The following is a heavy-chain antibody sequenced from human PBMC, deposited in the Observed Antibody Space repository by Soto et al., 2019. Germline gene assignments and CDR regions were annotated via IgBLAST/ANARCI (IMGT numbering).Heavy chain of an antibody. CDR1: GGSFSGYY. CDR2: INHSGST. J-gene: IGHJ4*02. Sequence: QVQLQQWGAGLLKPSETLSLTCAVYGGSFSGYYWSWIRQPPGKGLEWIGAINHSGSTNYNPSLKSRVTISVNTSKNQFSLKLSSVTAADTAVYYCARGRRARYYDSRGYFDYWGQGTLVTVSS. CDR3: ARGRRARYYDSRGYFDY. D-gene: IGHD3-22*01. V-gene: IGHV4-34*01.